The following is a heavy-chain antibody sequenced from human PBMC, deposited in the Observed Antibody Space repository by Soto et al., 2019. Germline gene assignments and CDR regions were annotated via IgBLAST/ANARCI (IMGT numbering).Heavy chain of an antibody. J-gene: IGHJ3*02. CDR2: TYYRSKWYN. V-gene: IGHV6-1*01. Sequence: PSQTLSLTCAISGDSVSSNSAAWNWIRQSPSRGLEWLGRTYYRSKWYNDYAVSVKSRITINPDTSKNQFSLQLNPVTPEDTAVYYCARAGILEWLLATFAFDIWGQGTMVTVSS. D-gene: IGHD3-3*01. CDR1: GDSVSSNSAA. CDR3: ARAGILEWLLATFAFDI.